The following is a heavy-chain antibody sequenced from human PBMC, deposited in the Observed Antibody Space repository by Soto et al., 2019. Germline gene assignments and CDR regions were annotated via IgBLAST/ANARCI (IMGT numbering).Heavy chain of an antibody. CDR3: AREGSYSAYNFAHGIQLWSFDF. CDR2: IFSSGST. D-gene: IGHD5-12*01. J-gene: IGHJ4*02. CDR1: GGSINTFY. V-gene: IGHV4-4*07. Sequence: QVRLQESGPGLLKPSETLSLTCTVSGGSINTFYWSWVRQPAGKGQEWIGRIFSSGSTSFNPSLESRVAMSVDTSKNHFSLNLSSVTAADMAVYYCAREGSYSAYNFAHGIQLWSFDFWGQGALVTVSS.